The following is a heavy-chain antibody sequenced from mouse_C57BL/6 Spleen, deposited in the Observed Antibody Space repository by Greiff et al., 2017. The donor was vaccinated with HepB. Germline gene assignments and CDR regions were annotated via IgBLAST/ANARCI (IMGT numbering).Heavy chain of an antibody. D-gene: IGHD1-1*01. CDR2: FYPGSGSI. CDR1: GYTFTEYT. V-gene: IGHV1-62-2*01. CDR3: ARHEGNYYGSRDWYFDV. J-gene: IGHJ1*03. Sequence: LVESGAELVKPGASVKLSCKASGYTFTEYTIHWVKQRSGQGLEWIGWFYPGSGSIKYNEKFKDKATLTADKSSSTVYMELSRSTSEDSAVYFCARHEGNYYGSRDWYFDVWGTGTTVTVSS.